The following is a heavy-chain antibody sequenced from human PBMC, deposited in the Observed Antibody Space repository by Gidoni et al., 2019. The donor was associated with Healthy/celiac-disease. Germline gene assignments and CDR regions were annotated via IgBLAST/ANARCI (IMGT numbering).Heavy chain of an antibody. D-gene: IGHD3-10*01. J-gene: IGHJ4*02. V-gene: IGHV2-26*01. CDR1: GFSRSNARMG. CDR3: ARTKCRGVGEFHRGPLDY. CDR2: IFSTDEN. Sequence: QVTLKESGSVLVKPTETLTLTCTVPGFSRSNARMGVSWIRQPTGKALVWLGHIFSTDENTYNTSLKSRLTISKNTSKSQMVLTMTNMDPVDTATYYCARTKCRGVGEFHRGPLDYWGQGTLVTVSS.